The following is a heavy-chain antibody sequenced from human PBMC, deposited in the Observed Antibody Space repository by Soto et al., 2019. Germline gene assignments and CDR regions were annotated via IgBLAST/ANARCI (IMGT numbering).Heavy chain of an antibody. Sequence: EASVKVSCKASGYTFTGYYMHWVRQAPGQGLEWMGWINPNSGGTNYAQKFQGWVTMTRDTSISTAYMELSRLRSDDTAVYYCARDRCSGGSCYSFAFDIWGQGTMVTVSS. V-gene: IGHV1-2*04. J-gene: IGHJ3*02. CDR2: INPNSGGT. D-gene: IGHD2-15*01. CDR1: GYTFTGYY. CDR3: ARDRCSGGSCYSFAFDI.